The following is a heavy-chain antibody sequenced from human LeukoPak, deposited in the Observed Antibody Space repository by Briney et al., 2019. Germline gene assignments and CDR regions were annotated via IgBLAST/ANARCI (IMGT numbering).Heavy chain of an antibody. D-gene: IGHD6-13*01. CDR1: GGSISSYY. J-gene: IGHJ6*03. Sequence: PSETLSLTCTVSGGSISSYYWSWIRQPPGKGLEWIGYIYYSGSTNYNPSLKSRVTISVDTSKNQFSLKLSSVTAADTAVYYCARADSSSWYVYYYMDVWGKGTTVTVSS. CDR3: ARADSSSWYVYYYMDV. V-gene: IGHV4-59*01. CDR2: IYYSGST.